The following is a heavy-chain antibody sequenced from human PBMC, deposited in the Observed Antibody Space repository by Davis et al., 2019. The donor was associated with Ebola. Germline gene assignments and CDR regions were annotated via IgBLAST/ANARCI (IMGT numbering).Heavy chain of an antibody. CDR3: ARLRGMTGFNF. J-gene: IGHJ4*02. CDR2: IYPGDSNT. D-gene: IGHD1-1*01. CDR1: GYSFTFFS. V-gene: IGHV5-51*01. Sequence: GSLKTPCKASGYSFTFFSIGWVRQVPVRGLVWIALIYPGDSNTKYSPSFRGQVTISADKSTTTAYLQWSSLRASDTAMYYCARLRGMTGFNFWGQGTLVTVSS.